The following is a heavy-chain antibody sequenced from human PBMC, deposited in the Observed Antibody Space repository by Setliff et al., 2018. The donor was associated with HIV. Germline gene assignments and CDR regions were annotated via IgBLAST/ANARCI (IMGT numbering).Heavy chain of an antibody. D-gene: IGHD6-6*01. CDR2: IKQDESEK. CDR1: RFTFSSYW. CDR3: AMFSSSSG. Sequence: PGGSLRLSCAASRFTFSSYWMNWVRQAPGKGLEWVANIKQDESEKYYVDSVKGRFTISRDNAKSSLYLQMNSLRAEDTAVYYCAMFSSSSGWGQGTQVTVSS. V-gene: IGHV3-7*01. J-gene: IGHJ4*02.